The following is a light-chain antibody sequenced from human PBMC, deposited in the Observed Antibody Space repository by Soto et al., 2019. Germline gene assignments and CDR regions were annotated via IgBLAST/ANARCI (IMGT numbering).Light chain of an antibody. CDR1: QNISNY. J-gene: IGKJ4*01. CDR2: ATS. CDR3: HQSYSWSAT. Sequence: EIQMTQSPSSLSSSVGDRVTITCRARQNISNYLTWYQLKPGKAPKLLIYATSTMQAGIPSRFSGSGSGTDFTLTISGVHPEDFAIYYCHQSYSWSATFGGGTKVDI. V-gene: IGKV1-39*01.